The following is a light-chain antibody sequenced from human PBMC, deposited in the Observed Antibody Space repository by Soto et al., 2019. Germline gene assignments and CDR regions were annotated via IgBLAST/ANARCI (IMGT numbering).Light chain of an antibody. Sequence: DIQMTQSPSSMSASVGDRVTITYRASQSISSWLAWYQQQPGKAPKVLIYAASSLQSGVPSRFSGSGSGTDFTLTISSLQPEDFATYYCQQANSLPLTFGGGTKVEIK. CDR2: AAS. CDR1: QSISSW. J-gene: IGKJ4*01. CDR3: QQANSLPLT. V-gene: IGKV1-12*01.